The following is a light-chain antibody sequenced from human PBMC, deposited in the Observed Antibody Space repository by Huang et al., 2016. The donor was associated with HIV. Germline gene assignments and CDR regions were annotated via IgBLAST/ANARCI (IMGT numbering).Light chain of an antibody. CDR3: QQLDSYPVT. J-gene: IGKJ4*01. Sequence: IQLTQSPSSLSASVEDRVTITCRASQGIIHYLAWYHQQPGKAPKLLSYAASTLYTGVPSRFSGSGSGTDFTLTISSLQPEDFATYYCQQLDSYPVTFGGGTKVDIK. CDR2: AAS. CDR1: QGIIHY. V-gene: IGKV1-9*01.